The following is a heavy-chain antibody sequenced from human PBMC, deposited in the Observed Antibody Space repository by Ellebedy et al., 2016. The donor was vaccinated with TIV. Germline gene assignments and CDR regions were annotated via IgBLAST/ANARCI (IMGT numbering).Heavy chain of an antibody. J-gene: IGHJ4*02. CDR2: ISSSGLSI. CDR3: ARIMVTFAGVIAYFDY. CDR1: GFSFSTYS. D-gene: IGHD3-16*02. V-gene: IGHV3-48*01. Sequence: GESLKISCEASGFSFSTYSMNWVRQAPGKGLEWVTYISSSGLSIYYADSVKGRFTISRDNAKNSLYLQMNSLRAEDTAVYYCARIMVTFAGVIAYFDYWGQGTLVTVSS.